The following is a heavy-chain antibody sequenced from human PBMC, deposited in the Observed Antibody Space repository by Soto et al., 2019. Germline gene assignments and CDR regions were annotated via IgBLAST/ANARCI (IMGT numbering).Heavy chain of an antibody. Sequence: EVELVESGGGLVEPGGSLRLSCAASGFIFTSYSMHWVRQAPGKGLEWVSSISSSSTYVFYADSLKGRFTVSRDNDKQSLYLPMRSLSSEDRAVYYCARIMWGGMTIFREISDSCGLGAWGRGTTVTVSS. CDR2: ISSSSTYV. V-gene: IGHV3-21*01. D-gene: IGHD3-3*01. CDR3: ARIMWGGMTIFREISDSCGLGA. J-gene: IGHJ6*02. CDR1: GFIFTSYS.